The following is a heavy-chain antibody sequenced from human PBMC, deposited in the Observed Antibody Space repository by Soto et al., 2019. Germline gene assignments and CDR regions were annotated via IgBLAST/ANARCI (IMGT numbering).Heavy chain of an antibody. V-gene: IGHV4-59*01. J-gene: IGHJ6*03. CDR2: IYYSGST. D-gene: IGHD3-10*01. CDR3: ASSVRGVIQYYYYYMDV. Sequence: SETLSLTCTVSGGSISSYYWSWIRQPPGKGLEWIGYIYYSGSTNYNPSLKSRVTISVDTSKNQFSLKLSSVTAADTAVYYCASSVRGVIQYYYYYMDVWGKGTTVTVSS. CDR1: GGSISSYY.